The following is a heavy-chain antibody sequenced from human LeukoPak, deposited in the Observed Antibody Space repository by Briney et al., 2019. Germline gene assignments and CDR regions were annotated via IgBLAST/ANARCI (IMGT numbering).Heavy chain of an antibody. CDR3: ARDPNWNDVGAFDI. J-gene: IGHJ3*02. V-gene: IGHV1-2*02. CDR2: INPNSGGT. D-gene: IGHD1-1*01. CDR1: GYTFTGYY. Sequence: SVKVSCKASGYTFTGYYMHWVRQAPGQGLEWMGWINPNSGGTNYAQKFQGRVTMTRDTSISTAYMELSRLRSDDTAVYYCARDPNWNDVGAFDIWGQGTMVTVSS.